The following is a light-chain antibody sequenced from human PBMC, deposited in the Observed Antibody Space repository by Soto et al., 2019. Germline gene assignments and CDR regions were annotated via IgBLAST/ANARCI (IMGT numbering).Light chain of an antibody. CDR1: SSNIGNNY. CDR3: GTWDSSLSAVV. J-gene: IGLJ2*01. V-gene: IGLV1-51*01. CDR2: DNN. Sequence: QSVLTQPPSVSAAPGQTVTISCSGSSSNIGNNYVSWYQQLPGTAPKLRIYDNNKRPSGIPDRFSGSKSGTSATLGITGLQTGDEADYYCGTWDSSLSAVVFGGGTKLTVL.